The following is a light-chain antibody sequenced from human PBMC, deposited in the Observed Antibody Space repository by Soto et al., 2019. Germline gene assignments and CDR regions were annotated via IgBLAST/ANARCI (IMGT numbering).Light chain of an antibody. CDR2: GAS. Sequence: EIVLTQSPGTLSLSPGGRATLSCRASQSVSRNYVAWYQRKPGQSPRLLIYGASNRASGIPDRFSGSASGADFTLSIARLEPEDFAMYYCQQYGSTPLTFGGGTKVDIK. CDR3: QQYGSTPLT. V-gene: IGKV3-20*01. CDR1: QSVSRNY. J-gene: IGKJ4*01.